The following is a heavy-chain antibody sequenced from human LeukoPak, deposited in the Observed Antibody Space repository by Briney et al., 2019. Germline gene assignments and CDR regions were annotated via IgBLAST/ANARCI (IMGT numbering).Heavy chain of an antibody. CDR1: GFTFSIYW. D-gene: IGHD6-13*01. V-gene: IGHV3-7*01. Sequence: GGSLRLSCVASGFTFSIYWMSWVRQAPGRGPEWLAIIKEDGSVIWDVESVRGRFSISRDNAKNSVYLEMNSLRAEDTAVYYCARGSGRQQLEQNYWGQGNLVTVSS. CDR2: IKEDGSVI. J-gene: IGHJ4*02. CDR3: ARGSGRQQLEQNY.